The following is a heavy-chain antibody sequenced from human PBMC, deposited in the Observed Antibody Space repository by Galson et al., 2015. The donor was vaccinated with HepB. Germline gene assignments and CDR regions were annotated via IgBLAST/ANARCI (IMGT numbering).Heavy chain of an antibody. Sequence: SLRLSCAASGFAFSTYAMCWVRQAPGKGLEWVSGINNFKDGGGAYHADSAKGRFTVSRDDSRNTLYLQINSLTAEDTAVYYCTTDLRRGSEYWGQGTLVTVSS. CDR1: GFAFSTYA. CDR3: TTDLRRGSEY. V-gene: IGHV3-23*01. J-gene: IGHJ4*02. CDR2: INNFKDGGGA. D-gene: IGHD1-14*01.